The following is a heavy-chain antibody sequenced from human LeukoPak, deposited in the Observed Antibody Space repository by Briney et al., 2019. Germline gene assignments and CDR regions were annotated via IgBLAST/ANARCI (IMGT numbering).Heavy chain of an antibody. D-gene: IGHD2-21*02. Sequence: SGTLSLTCTVSGGSISSYYWSWIRQPAGKGLEWIGRIYTSGSTNYNPSLKSRVTMSVDTSKNQFTLKLSSVTAADTAVYYCARDRLCGGDCYSRGYGMDVWGQGTTVTVSS. V-gene: IGHV4-4*07. J-gene: IGHJ6*01. CDR3: ARDRLCGGDCYSRGYGMDV. CDR1: GGSISSYY. CDR2: IYTSGST.